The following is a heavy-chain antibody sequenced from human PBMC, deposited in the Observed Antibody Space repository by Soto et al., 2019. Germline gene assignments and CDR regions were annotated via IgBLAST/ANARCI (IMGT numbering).Heavy chain of an antibody. V-gene: IGHV3-48*01. CDR1: GFTFSSYS. CDR3: ARDDSYSSGWLGRPSAFDI. Sequence: EVQLVESGGGLVQPGGSLRLSCAASGFTFSSYSMNWVRQAPGKGLEWVSYISSSSSTIYYADSVKGRFTISRDNAKNPLYLQMNSLRAEDTAVYYCARDDSYSSGWLGRPSAFDIWGQGTMVTVSS. CDR2: ISSSSSTI. J-gene: IGHJ3*02. D-gene: IGHD6-19*01.